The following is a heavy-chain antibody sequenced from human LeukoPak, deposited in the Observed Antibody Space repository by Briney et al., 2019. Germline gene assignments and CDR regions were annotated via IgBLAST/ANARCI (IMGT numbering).Heavy chain of an antibody. CDR2: IIPILGIA. V-gene: IGHV1-69*02. J-gene: IGHJ4*02. CDR3: ARLRYFDWFPDY. D-gene: IGHD3-9*01. Sequence: ASVKVSCKASRGTFSSYTISWVRQAPGQGLEWMGRIIPILGIANYAQKFQGRVTITADKSTSTAYMELSSLRSEDTAVYYCARLRYFDWFPDYWGQGTLVTVSS. CDR1: RGTFSSYT.